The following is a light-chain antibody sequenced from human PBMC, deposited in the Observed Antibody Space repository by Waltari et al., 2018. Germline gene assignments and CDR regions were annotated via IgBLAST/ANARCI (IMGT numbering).Light chain of an antibody. CDR3: QQRSNWPLT. CDR1: HSIAND. CDR2: DTS. V-gene: IGKV3-11*01. Sequence: DIVLTQSPATLSLSPGARATLSCRASHSIANDSAWYQQRPGQAPRLLIYDTSNRATGIPARFSGSGYETDFTLTISSREPEDFGVYYCQQRSNWPLTFGGGTKVEIK. J-gene: IGKJ4*01.